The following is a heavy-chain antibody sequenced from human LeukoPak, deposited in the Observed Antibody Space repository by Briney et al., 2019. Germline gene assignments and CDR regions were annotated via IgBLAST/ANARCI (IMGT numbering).Heavy chain of an antibody. CDR1: GFTFSSYS. CDR2: ITGSSSYR. J-gene: IGHJ4*02. Sequence: GGSLRLSCTASGFTFSSYSMHWVRQAPGKGLEWVSAITGSSSYRYYADSVKGRFTISRDNAKNSLYLEMNSLTAEDTAVYYCAKAYPYYDSSGYYSYYFDYWGQGTLVTVSS. D-gene: IGHD3-22*01. CDR3: AKAYPYYDSSGYYSYYFDY. V-gene: IGHV3-21*01.